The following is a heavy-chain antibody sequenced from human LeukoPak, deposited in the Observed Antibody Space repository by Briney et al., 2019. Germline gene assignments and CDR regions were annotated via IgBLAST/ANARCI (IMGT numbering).Heavy chain of an antibody. CDR2: IYSGGST. CDR1: GFTVSSNY. J-gene: IGHJ4*02. V-gene: IGHV3-66*01. CDR3: AERTTLDLTVDY. D-gene: IGHD1-14*01. Sequence: GGSLRLSCAASGFTVSSNYMSWVRQAPGKGLEWVSVIYSGGSTYYADSVKGRFTISRDNSKNTLYLQMNSLRAEDTAVYYCAERTTLDLTVDYWGQGTLVTVSS.